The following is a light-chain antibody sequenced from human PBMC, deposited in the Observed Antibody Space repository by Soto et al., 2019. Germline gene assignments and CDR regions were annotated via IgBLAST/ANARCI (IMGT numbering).Light chain of an antibody. CDR2: GAS. V-gene: IGKV3-20*01. J-gene: IGKJ1*01. Sequence: EIVLTQSPGTLSLSPGERATLSCRASQSVSSSYLAWYQQKPGQAPRLLIYGASSRATGIPDRFSGSGSETDFTLNISRLAPEDFAVYYCQQYGSSSWTFGQGTKVEIK. CDR3: QQYGSSSWT. CDR1: QSVSSSY.